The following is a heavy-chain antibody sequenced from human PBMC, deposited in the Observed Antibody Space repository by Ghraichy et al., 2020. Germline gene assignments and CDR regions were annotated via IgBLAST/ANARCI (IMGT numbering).Heavy chain of an antibody. J-gene: IGHJ4*02. D-gene: IGHD3-9*01. CDR3: AKEEGVRYFDWLPEGFDY. CDR2: IRYDGSNK. V-gene: IGHV3-30*02. CDR1: GFTFSSYG. Sequence: GGSLRLSCAASGFTFSSYGMHWVRQAPGKGLEWVAFIRYDGSNKYCADSVKGRFTISRDNSKNTLYLQMNSLRAEDTAVYYCAKEEGVRYFDWLPEGFDYWGQGTLVTVSS.